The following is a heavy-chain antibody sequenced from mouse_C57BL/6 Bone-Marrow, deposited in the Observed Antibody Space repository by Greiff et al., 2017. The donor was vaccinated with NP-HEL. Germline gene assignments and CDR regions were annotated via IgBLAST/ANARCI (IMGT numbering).Heavy chain of an antibody. Sequence: VQLQQSGPELVKPGASVKISCKASGYAFSSSWMNWVKQRPGKGLEWIGRIYPGDGDTNYNGKFKGKATLTADKSSSTAYMQLSSLTSEDSAVYFCARKEGSSGWFAYWGQGTLVTVSA. J-gene: IGHJ3*01. CDR3: ARKEGSSGWFAY. V-gene: IGHV1-82*01. CDR1: GYAFSSSW. CDR2: IYPGDGDT. D-gene: IGHD3-2*02.